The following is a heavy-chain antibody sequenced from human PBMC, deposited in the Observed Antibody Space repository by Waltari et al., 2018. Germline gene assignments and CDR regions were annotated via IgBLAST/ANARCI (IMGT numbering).Heavy chain of an antibody. CDR3: ARARGDCAAGNCYSDY. Sequence: QVLLVESGGGVVQPGRSLRLSCATSGFAFRSYGMNWVRQAPGKGLEWVAFIWYDGSDMYYADSIKGRFTVSRDNFKNTLDLQLSSLRADDTAVYYCARARGDCAAGNCYSDYWGQGALVTVSS. D-gene: IGHD2-8*02. J-gene: IGHJ4*02. CDR1: GFAFRSYG. V-gene: IGHV3-33*01. CDR2: IWYDGSDM.